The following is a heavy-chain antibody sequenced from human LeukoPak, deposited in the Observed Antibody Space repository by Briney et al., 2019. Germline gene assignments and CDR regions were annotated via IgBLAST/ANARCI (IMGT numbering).Heavy chain of an antibody. J-gene: IGHJ4*02. D-gene: IGHD3-10*01. Sequence: ASVKVSCKVSGYTLTELSMHWVRPAPGKGLEWMGGFDPEDGETIYAQKFQGRVTMTEDTSTDTAYMELSSLRSEDTAVYYCATGGTTMVRGVLDYWGQGTLVTVSS. CDR2: FDPEDGET. V-gene: IGHV1-24*01. CDR3: ATGGTTMVRGVLDY. CDR1: GYTLTELS.